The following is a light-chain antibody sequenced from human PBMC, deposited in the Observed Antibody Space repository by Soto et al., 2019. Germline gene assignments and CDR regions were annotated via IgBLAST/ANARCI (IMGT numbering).Light chain of an antibody. Sequence: EIVLTQSPGTLSLSPGERATLSCRASQSVSSSYLAWYQQKPGQAPMLLIYGASSRANCIPDRFSGSGSGKDCTLTISRLEPEDFAVYYCQQYGRSSYTFGQGNKLEIK. J-gene: IGKJ2*01. CDR3: QQYGRSSYT. V-gene: IGKV3-20*01. CDR1: QSVSSSY. CDR2: GAS.